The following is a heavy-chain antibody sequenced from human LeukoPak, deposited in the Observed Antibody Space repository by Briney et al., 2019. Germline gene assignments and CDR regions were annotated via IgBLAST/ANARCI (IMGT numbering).Heavy chain of an antibody. CDR3: ARRSADAFHI. Sequence: ESLKISCKASGDKFGTYWIDWVRQMPGKGLEWMGIIYPGDSDTRYSPSFQGQVTISADKSISTAYLQWSTLKASDTAMYFCARRSADAFHIWGQGTMVTVSS. CDR1: GDKFGTYW. J-gene: IGHJ3*02. D-gene: IGHD1-26*01. V-gene: IGHV5-51*01. CDR2: IYPGDSDT.